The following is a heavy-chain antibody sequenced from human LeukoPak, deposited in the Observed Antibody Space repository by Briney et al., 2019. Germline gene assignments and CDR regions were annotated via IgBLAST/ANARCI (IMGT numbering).Heavy chain of an antibody. CDR2: TYHRSKYYT. J-gene: IGHJ3*02. CDR1: GDTFSSNSAA. D-gene: IGHD7-27*01. Sequence: SQTLSLTCAISGDTFSSNSAAWNWHTQSQSRDFEWQVRTYHRSKYYTDYAVCVKTRITINPDTSKHQFSLQLNSVTPEDTAVYYCARLKWGSKAFDIWGQGTMVTVSS. CDR3: ARLKWGSKAFDI. V-gene: IGHV6-1*01.